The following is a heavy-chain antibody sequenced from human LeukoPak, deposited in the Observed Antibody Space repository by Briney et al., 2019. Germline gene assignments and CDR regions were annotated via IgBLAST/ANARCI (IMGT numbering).Heavy chain of an antibody. J-gene: IGHJ4*02. Sequence: PGGSLRLSCAASGFIFSGYWMNWVRQAPGKGLVWASRINGDGSSTTYADSVKGRFTISRDNAKNTLYLQMNSLRAEDTAVYYCARDPRYCGGDCYTFDYWGQGTLVTVSS. D-gene: IGHD2-21*02. V-gene: IGHV3-74*03. CDR3: ARDPRYCGGDCYTFDY. CDR1: GFIFSGYW. CDR2: INGDGSST.